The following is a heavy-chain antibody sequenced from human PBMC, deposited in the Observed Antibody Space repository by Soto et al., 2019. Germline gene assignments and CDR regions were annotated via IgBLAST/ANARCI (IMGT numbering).Heavy chain of an antibody. CDR2: IYHSGST. J-gene: IGHJ4*02. CDR1: GGSISSGGYS. D-gene: IGHD3-16*01. Sequence: SETLSLTCAVSGGSISSGGYSWSWIRQPPGKGLEWIGYIYHSGSTYYNPSLKSRVTISVDRSKNQFSLKLSPVTAADTAVYYCARDHSYGEIDYWGQGTLVTVSS. V-gene: IGHV4-30-2*01. CDR3: ARDHSYGEIDY.